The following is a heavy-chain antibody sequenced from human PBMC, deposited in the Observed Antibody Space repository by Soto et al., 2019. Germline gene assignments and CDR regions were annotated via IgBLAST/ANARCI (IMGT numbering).Heavy chain of an antibody. V-gene: IGHV4-59*01. Sequence: QVQLQESGPGLVKPSETLSLTCTVSGGSISSYYWSWIRQPPGKGLEWIGYIYYSGRTNYNPSLKSRVTISVDTSKNQLSLKLSSVTAADTAVYFCAFNGRGGGVDHWGQGSLVTVSS. CDR3: AFNGRGGGVDH. CDR1: GGSISSYY. CDR2: IYYSGRT. D-gene: IGHD2-8*01. J-gene: IGHJ4*02.